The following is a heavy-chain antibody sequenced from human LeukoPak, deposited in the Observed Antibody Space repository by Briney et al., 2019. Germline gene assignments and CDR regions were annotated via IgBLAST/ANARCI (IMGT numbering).Heavy chain of an antibody. V-gene: IGHV3-30-3*01. CDR1: GFTFSSYA. Sequence: GRSLRLSCAASGFTFSSYAMHWVRQAPGKGLEWVAVISYDGSNKYYADSVKGRFTISRDNSKNTLYLQMNSLRAEDTAVYYCARDWRGYCSGGSCYEGDWFDPWGQGTLVTVSS. D-gene: IGHD2-15*01. J-gene: IGHJ5*02. CDR2: ISYDGSNK. CDR3: ARDWRGYCSGGSCYEGDWFDP.